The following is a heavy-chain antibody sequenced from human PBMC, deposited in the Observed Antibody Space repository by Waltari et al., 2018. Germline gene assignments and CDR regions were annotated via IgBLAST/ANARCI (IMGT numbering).Heavy chain of an antibody. J-gene: IGHJ4*02. D-gene: IGHD3-16*01. CDR3: ARGLGGSSPFDY. CDR1: GYSFGGYY. V-gene: IGHV1-2*02. Sequence: QVHLVQSGAEVKKSGASVKVSCKASGYSFGGYYLYWVRQAPGQGLEWMGWINPTNGCTNYAQKFQGRVTMTRDTSINSVYMDLSRLRSDDTAVYFCARGLGGSSPFDYWGRGTLVTVSS. CDR2: INPTNGCT.